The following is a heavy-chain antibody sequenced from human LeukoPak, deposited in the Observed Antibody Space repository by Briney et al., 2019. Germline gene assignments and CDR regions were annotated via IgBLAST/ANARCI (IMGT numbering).Heavy chain of an antibody. CDR1: GGSISSGNYY. J-gene: IGHJ4*02. CDR3: ARGLGTMIVVFDY. D-gene: IGHD3-22*01. Sequence: PSETLSLTCTVSGGSISSGNYYYSWIRQPAGKGLEWIGYIYYSGSTNYNPSLKSRVTISVDTSKNQFSLKLSSVTAADTAVYYCARGLGTMIVVFDYWGQGTLVTVSS. CDR2: IYYSGST. V-gene: IGHV4-61*10.